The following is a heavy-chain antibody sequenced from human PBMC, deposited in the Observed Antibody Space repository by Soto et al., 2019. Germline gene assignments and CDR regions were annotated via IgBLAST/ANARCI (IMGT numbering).Heavy chain of an antibody. Sequence: SETLSLTCTVSGGSISSYYWSWIRQPPGKGLEWIGYIYYSGSTNYNPSLKSRVTISVDTSKNQFSLKLSSVTAADTAVYYCAKLGFGELLSPLGDVDPWGQGTLVTVS. CDR1: GGSISSYY. CDR2: IYYSGST. CDR3: AKLGFGELLSPLGDVDP. V-gene: IGHV4-59*01. J-gene: IGHJ5*02. D-gene: IGHD3-10*01.